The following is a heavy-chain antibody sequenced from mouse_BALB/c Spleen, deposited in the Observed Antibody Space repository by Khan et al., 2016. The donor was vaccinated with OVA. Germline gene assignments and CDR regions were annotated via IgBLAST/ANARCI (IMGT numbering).Heavy chain of an antibody. V-gene: IGHV3-2*02. CDR1: GYSITSDYA. Sequence: EVKLEESGPGLVKPSQSLSLTCTVTGYSITSDYAWNWIRQFPGNKLEWMGFISYSGNTNYNPSLKSRISNNRDKSKNQFFLQLNSVTTEDTATYYCARVYGGDFDYWGQGTTLTVSS. D-gene: IGHD1-1*01. CDR2: ISYSGNT. J-gene: IGHJ2*01. CDR3: ARVYGGDFDY.